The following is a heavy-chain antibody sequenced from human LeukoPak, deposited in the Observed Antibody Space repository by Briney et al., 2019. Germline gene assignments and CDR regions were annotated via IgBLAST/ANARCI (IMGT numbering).Heavy chain of an antibody. Sequence: GESLKISCQGSGYSFTSYWIGWVRQMPGKGLEWMGIIYPGDSDTRYSPSFQGQVTISADKSISTAYLQWSSLKASDTAMYYCARRDCSGGSCYAGGAFDIWGQGTMVTVSS. CDR3: ARRDCSGGSCYAGGAFDI. V-gene: IGHV5-51*01. J-gene: IGHJ3*02. D-gene: IGHD2-15*01. CDR2: IYPGDSDT. CDR1: GYSFTSYW.